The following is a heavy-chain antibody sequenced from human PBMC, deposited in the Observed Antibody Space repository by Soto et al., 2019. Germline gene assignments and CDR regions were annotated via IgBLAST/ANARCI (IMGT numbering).Heavy chain of an antibody. Sequence: ASVKVSCKASGGSFSSYAISWVRQAPGQGLEWMGGIIPIFGTANYAQKFQGRVTITADESTSTAYMELSSLRSEDTAVYYCAIVVKGRHAYNFDYWGQGTLVTVSS. V-gene: IGHV1-69*13. CDR1: GGSFSSYA. CDR2: IIPIFGTA. D-gene: IGHD3-10*01. J-gene: IGHJ4*02. CDR3: AIVVKGRHAYNFDY.